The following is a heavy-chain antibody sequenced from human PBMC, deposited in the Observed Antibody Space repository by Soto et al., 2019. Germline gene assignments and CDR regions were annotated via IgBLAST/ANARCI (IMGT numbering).Heavy chain of an antibody. CDR1: GYTFSDHY. CDR3: ATTTPSYSLDY. J-gene: IGHJ4*02. Sequence: EVQLVQSGAEVKKPGATVKISCKVSGYTFSDHYIHWVQRAPGKGLGWMGLIDPEDGEVIYAEKFQGRVTITADTSTDTAYMALSSLRSEDTAVYYCATTTPSYSLDYWGQGTLVTVSS. V-gene: IGHV1-69-2*01. D-gene: IGHD1-26*01. CDR2: IDPEDGEV.